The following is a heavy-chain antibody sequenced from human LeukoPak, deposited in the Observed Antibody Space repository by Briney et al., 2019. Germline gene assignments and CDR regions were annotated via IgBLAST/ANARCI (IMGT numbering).Heavy chain of an antibody. J-gene: IGHJ2*01. CDR1: DGSISSYY. V-gene: IGHV4-59*01. Sequence: SETLSLTCAVSDGSISSYYWNWIRQPPGKGLEGIGNINNGGSTDYNPSLKSRVTISVNLSKKQISLKLTSVTAADTALYYCARDKGPYWHFELWGRGTLVTVSS. CDR2: INNGGST. CDR3: ARDKGPYWHFEL.